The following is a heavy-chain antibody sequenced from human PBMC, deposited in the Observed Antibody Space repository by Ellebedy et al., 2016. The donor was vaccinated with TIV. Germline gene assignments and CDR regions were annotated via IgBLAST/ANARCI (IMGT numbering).Heavy chain of an antibody. J-gene: IGHJ4*02. CDR3: ARGRNNDY. Sequence: SETLSLXXAVYGWSFSGYYWSWIRQPPGKGLEWIGEINHSGSTNYNPSLKSRVTISVDTSKNHFSLKLSSVTAADTAVYYCARGRNNDYWGQGTLVTVSS. CDR1: GWSFSGYY. V-gene: IGHV4-34*01. CDR2: INHSGST.